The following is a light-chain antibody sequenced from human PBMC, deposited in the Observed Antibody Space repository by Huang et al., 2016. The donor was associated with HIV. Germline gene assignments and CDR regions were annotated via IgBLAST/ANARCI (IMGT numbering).Light chain of an antibody. J-gene: IGKJ2*01. V-gene: IGKV2-28*01. CDR1: QSLLHTNGYNY. CDR2: LGS. Sequence: DIVMTQSPLSLPVTPGEPASISCRSSQSLLHTNGYNYLYWYLQKPGQSPQLLIYLGSHRATGVPDRFSGSGSGTDFTLKISRVEADDVGVYYCMEGLQTPPNTFGQGTKLEI. CDR3: MEGLQTPPNT.